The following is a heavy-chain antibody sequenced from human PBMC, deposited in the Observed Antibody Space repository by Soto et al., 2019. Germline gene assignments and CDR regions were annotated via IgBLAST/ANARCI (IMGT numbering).Heavy chain of an antibody. CDR2: IYPGDSDT. CDR1: GYSFTSYW. CDR3: AHHGGYCSGGSCHTNWFDP. J-gene: IGHJ5*02. D-gene: IGHD2-15*01. V-gene: IGHV5-51*01. Sequence: GESLKISCKGSGYSFTSYWIGWVRQMPGKGLEWMGIIYPGDSDTNYSPSFQGHVTISADKSISTAYLQWSSLKASDTAMYYCAHHGGYCSGGSCHTNWFDPWGQGTLVTVSS.